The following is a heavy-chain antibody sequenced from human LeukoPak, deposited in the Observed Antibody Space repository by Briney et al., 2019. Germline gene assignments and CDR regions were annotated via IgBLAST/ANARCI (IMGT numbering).Heavy chain of an antibody. CDR1: GFTFSNYS. Sequence: GGSLRLSCAASGFTFSNYSMNWVRQAPGKGLEWVALIWYDGTITYYADSVKGRFTIFRDNSKNTLYLQLTSLRAEDTAMYYCAKVSVQYSSSSDAFDYWGHGTPVTVSS. CDR3: AKVSVQYSSSSDAFDY. CDR2: IWYDGTIT. J-gene: IGHJ4*01. V-gene: IGHV3-33*03. D-gene: IGHD4-11*01.